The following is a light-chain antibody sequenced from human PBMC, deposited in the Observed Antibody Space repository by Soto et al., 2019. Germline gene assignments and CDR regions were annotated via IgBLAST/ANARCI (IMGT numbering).Light chain of an antibody. CDR1: QSVLYSSNNKNY. Sequence: DIVLTQSPDSLAVSLGERATINCKSSQSVLYSSNNKNYLAWYQQKPGQPPKLLIYWASTRESGVPDRFSGSGSGTDFTLTISSLQAEDVAVYYCQQYYSTWTFGQGTQVEIK. J-gene: IGKJ1*01. V-gene: IGKV4-1*01. CDR3: QQYYSTWT. CDR2: WAS.